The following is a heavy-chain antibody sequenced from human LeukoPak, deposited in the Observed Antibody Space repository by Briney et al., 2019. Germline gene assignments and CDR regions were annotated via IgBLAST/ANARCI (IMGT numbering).Heavy chain of an antibody. CDR3: ARDWDEPNPFTVVTPGTMDY. J-gene: IGHJ4*02. Sequence: GRSLRLSCAASGFTFSSYGMHWARQAPGKGLEWVAVIWYDGSNKYYADSVMGRFTISRDNSKNTLYLQMNSLRAEDTAVYYCARDWDEPNPFTVVTPGTMDYWGQGTLVTVSS. D-gene: IGHD4-23*01. V-gene: IGHV3-33*01. CDR1: GFTFSSYG. CDR2: IWYDGSNK.